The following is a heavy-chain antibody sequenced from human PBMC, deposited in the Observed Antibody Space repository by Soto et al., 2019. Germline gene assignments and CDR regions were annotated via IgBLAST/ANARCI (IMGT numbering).Heavy chain of an antibody. Sequence: QVQLVQSGAEVKKPGSSVKVSCKASGGTFSSYAISWVRQAPGQGLEWMGGVILMFGTANYAQKFQDRVTITADASTNTAYMELTSLRSVDTAVYYCASGYSFGYNFWGQGSLLTVSS. CDR3: ASGYSFGYNF. CDR2: VILMFGTA. V-gene: IGHV1-69*01. CDR1: GGTFSSYA. D-gene: IGHD5-18*01. J-gene: IGHJ4*02.